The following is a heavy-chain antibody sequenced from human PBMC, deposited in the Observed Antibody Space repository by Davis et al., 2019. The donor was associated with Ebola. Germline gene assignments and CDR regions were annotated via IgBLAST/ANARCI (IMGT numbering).Heavy chain of an antibody. CDR3: ARVVGARWGWFDP. J-gene: IGHJ5*02. CDR2: ISAGSANT. Sequence: AASVKVSCKASGCTFSSYAMHWVRQAPGQRLEWMGWISAGSANTKYSQMFQGRVTITRDTSASTAYMELSSLRSEDTAVYYCARVVGARWGWFDPWGQGTMVTVSS. V-gene: IGHV1-3*01. CDR1: GCTFSSYA. D-gene: IGHD1-26*01.